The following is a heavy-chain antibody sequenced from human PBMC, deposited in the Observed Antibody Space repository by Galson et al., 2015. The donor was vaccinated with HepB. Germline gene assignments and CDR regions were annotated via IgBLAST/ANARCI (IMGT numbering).Heavy chain of an antibody. CDR3: AIVGPRRSLGWFGEY. CDR1: GFTFSSYA. D-gene: IGHD3-10*01. J-gene: IGHJ4*02. CDR2: ISYDESNK. Sequence: SLRLSCAASGFTFSSYAMHWVHQAQGKGLEWVAVISYDESNKYYAASVKGRFTISRDNSKNTLYLQMNSLRAEDTAVYYCAIVGPRRSLGWFGEYWGQGTLVTVSS. V-gene: IGHV3-30-3*01.